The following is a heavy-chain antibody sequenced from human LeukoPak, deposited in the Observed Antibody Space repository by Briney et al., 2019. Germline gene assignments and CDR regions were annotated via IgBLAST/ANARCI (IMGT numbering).Heavy chain of an antibody. CDR1: GGSFSGYY. CDR3: GRERGALRGDAFDI. J-gene: IGHJ3*02. Sequence: SETLSLTCAVYGGSFSGYYWTWIRQPAGKRLEWIGRIYTSGNTNYNPSLESRVTMSVDRSQFSLKLSSVTDADTAVYYCGRERGALRGDAFDIWGQGIMVTVSS. D-gene: IGHD4-17*01. V-gene: IGHV4-4*07. CDR2: IYTSGNT.